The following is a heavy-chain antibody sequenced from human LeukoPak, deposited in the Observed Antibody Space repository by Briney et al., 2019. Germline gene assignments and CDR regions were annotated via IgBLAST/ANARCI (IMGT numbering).Heavy chain of an antibody. CDR3: AHYDRRFWFDP. D-gene: IGHD3-22*01. Sequence: SETLSLTCTVSGGSISSSSYYWGWIRQPPGKGLEWIGSIYYSGSTYYNPSLKSRVTISVDTSKNQFSLKLSSVTAADTAVYYCAHYDRRFWFDPWGQGTLVTVSS. CDR1: GGSISSSSYY. CDR2: IYYSGST. V-gene: IGHV4-39*01. J-gene: IGHJ5*02.